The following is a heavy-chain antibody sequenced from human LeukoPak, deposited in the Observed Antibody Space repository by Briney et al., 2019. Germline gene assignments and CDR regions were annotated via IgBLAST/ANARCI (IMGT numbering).Heavy chain of an antibody. CDR2: ITISGHSK. CDR3: ARGDPHADL. J-gene: IGHJ5*02. CDR1: GFDLNTYE. Sequence: GGSLRLSCAASGFDLNTYEMNWVRQAPGKGLEWIADITISGHSKNYADSVKGRFTISRDNAGTSLYLQMNSLRVEDTGVYYCARGDPHADLWGQGTLVTVSS. V-gene: IGHV3-48*03.